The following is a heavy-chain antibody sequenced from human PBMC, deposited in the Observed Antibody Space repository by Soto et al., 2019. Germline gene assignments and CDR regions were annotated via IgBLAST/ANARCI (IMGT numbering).Heavy chain of an antibody. CDR3: ARGDDYGDRKAD. CDR1: GFTFSSYA. D-gene: IGHD4-17*01. CDR2: ISYDGSNK. J-gene: IGHJ4*02. V-gene: IGHV3-30-3*01. Sequence: QVQLVESGGGVVQPGRSLRLSCAASGFTFSSYAMHWVRQAPGKGLAWVAVISYDGSNKYYADSVKGRFTISRDNSKNTLYLQMNSLRAEDTAVYYCARGDDYGDRKADWGQGTLVTVSS.